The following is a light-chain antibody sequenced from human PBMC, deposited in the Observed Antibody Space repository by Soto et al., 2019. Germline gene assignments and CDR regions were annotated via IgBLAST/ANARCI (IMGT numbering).Light chain of an antibody. CDR2: SNS. J-gene: IGLJ1*01. CDR1: SSNIGSYT. V-gene: IGLV1-44*01. Sequence: QSVLIQPPSASGTPGQRVTVSCSGGSSNIGSYTVNWYQQLPGAAPKLLIYSNSQRPSGVPDRFSASKSGTSASLAISGLQSEDEAEYYCAAWDDSLNGYVFGPGTTLTVL. CDR3: AAWDDSLNGYV.